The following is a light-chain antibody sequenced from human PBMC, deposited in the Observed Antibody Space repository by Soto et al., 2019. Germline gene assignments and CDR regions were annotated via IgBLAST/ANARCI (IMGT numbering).Light chain of an antibody. CDR2: KAS. CDR1: PSISSW. Sequence: DIQMTQSPSTLSASVGDRVTITCRASPSISSWLAWYQQKPGKAPKVLIYKASSLESGVPSRFSGSGSGTEFTLTISSLQTEDFATYYCQQYSANSPWTFGQGTKVEIK. J-gene: IGKJ1*01. CDR3: QQYSANSPWT. V-gene: IGKV1-5*03.